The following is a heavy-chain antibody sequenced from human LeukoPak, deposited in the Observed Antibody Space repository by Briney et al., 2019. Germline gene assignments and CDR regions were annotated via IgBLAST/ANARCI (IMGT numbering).Heavy chain of an antibody. CDR2: IYYSWST. CDR3: AKYERDAFDI. Sequence: SETLSPTCSVSGGSISSYYWSWIRQPPGKGLEWIGYIYYSWSTNYNPSLKTRVTISVDTSKNQFSLRLSSVTAADTAVYYCAKYERDAFDIWGQGTMVTVSS. CDR1: GGSISSYY. J-gene: IGHJ3*02. D-gene: IGHD2/OR15-2a*01. V-gene: IGHV4-59*08.